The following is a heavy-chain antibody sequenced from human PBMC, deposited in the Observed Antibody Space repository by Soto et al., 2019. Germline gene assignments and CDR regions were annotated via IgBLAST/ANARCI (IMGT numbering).Heavy chain of an antibody. D-gene: IGHD3-22*01. CDR2: ISSSSSYI. CDR3: ARDPGLAHYYDSSGHSRGAFDI. Sequence: GFLRLSCAASGFTFSSYSMNWVRQAPGKGLEWVSSISSSSSYIYYADSVKGRFTISRDNAKNSLYLQMNSLRAEDTAVYYCARDPGLAHYYDSSGHSRGAFDIWGQGTMVTVSS. CDR1: GFTFSSYS. J-gene: IGHJ3*02. V-gene: IGHV3-21*01.